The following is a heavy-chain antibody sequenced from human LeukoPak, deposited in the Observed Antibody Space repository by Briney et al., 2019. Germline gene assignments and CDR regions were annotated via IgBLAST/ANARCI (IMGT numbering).Heavy chain of an antibody. CDR3: ARVYCGGGTCSSYFDY. Sequence: GGSLRLSRAASGFTFSSYWMSWVRQAPGKGLEWVANINQDGSEKYYVDSVKGRYTISRDNAKNSLSLQMNSLRAEDTAVYYCARVYCGGGTCSSYFDYWGQGTLVTVSS. D-gene: IGHD2-15*01. CDR2: INQDGSEK. CDR1: GFTFSSYW. J-gene: IGHJ4*02. V-gene: IGHV3-7*04.